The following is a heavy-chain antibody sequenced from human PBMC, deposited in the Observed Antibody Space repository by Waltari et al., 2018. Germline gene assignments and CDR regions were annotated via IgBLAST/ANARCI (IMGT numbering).Heavy chain of an antibody. D-gene: IGHD7-27*01. CDR2: IYSGGST. V-gene: IGHV3-53*01. J-gene: IGHJ3*02. CDR3: ARVGSRTGEKAFDI. CDR1: GFTVSSNY. Sequence: EVQLVESGGGLIQPGGSLRLSCAASGFTVSSNYMSWVRQAPGKGLEWVSVIYSGGSTYYADSVKGRFTISRDNSKNTLYLQMNSLRAEDTAVYYCARVGSRTGEKAFDIWGQGTMVTVSS.